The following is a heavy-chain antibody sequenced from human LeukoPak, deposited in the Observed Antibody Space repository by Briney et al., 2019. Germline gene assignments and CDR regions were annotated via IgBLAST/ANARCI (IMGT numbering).Heavy chain of an antibody. D-gene: IGHD4-4*01. Sequence: LGGSLRLSCAASGFTVSSNYMSWVRQAPGKGLEWVSVIYSGGSTYYADSVKGRFTISRDNSKNTLYLQMNSLRAEDTAVYYCARDHPGTVTNLWGQGTLVTVFS. CDR3: ARDHPGTVTNL. CDR1: GFTVSSNY. J-gene: IGHJ4*02. CDR2: IYSGGST. V-gene: IGHV3-66*01.